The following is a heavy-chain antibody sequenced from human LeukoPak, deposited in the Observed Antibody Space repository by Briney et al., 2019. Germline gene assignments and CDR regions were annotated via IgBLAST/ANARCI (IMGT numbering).Heavy chain of an antibody. J-gene: IGHJ5*02. V-gene: IGHV3-48*04. Sequence: GGSLRLSCAASGFTFSSYSMNWVRQAPGKGLEWVSYISSSSSTIYYADSVKGRFTISRDNAKNSLYLQMNSLRAEDTAVYYCARGLTVMTTVTWGQGTLVTVSS. D-gene: IGHD4-11*01. CDR3: ARGLTVMTTVT. CDR1: GFTFSSYS. CDR2: ISSSSSTI.